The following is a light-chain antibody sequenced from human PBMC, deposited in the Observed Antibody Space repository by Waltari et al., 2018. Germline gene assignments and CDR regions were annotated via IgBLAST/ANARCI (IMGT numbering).Light chain of an antibody. J-gene: IGLJ3*02. CDR2: EAS. V-gene: IGLV2-23*01. Sequence: QSALTQPASVSGSPGQSISISCIGTSRDVGPYNLVSWYQHHPGKAPKLIVFEASKRPSGVSNRFAGSKAAKSASLIISGLQADDEADYYCCSYAGSGSWVFGGGTKVTVI. CDR3: CSYAGSGSWV. CDR1: SRDVGPYNL.